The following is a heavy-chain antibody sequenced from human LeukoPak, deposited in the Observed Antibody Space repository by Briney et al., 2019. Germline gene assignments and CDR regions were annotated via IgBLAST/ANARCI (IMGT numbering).Heavy chain of an antibody. Sequence: GGSLRLSCGTSGFMFRTYAMTWVRQAPVKGLEWVSTITDVGDRALYIDSVRGRFTIFRDDSKNTLYLQMNSLRAEDTAVYYCTKDQDFRLGSMDFWGQGTLVTVSS. V-gene: IGHV3-23*01. D-gene: IGHD7-27*01. CDR1: GFMFRTYA. CDR2: ITDVGDRA. CDR3: TKDQDFRLGSMDF. J-gene: IGHJ4*02.